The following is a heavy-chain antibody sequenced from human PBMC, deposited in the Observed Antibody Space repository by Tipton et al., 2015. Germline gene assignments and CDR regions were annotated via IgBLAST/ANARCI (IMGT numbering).Heavy chain of an antibody. CDR1: GFTVSSKY. Sequence: SLRLSCAASGFTVSSKYMSWVRQAPGKGLEWVSIIYSGGSTYYPDSVKGRFTISRDNSKNTVYLQMNSLRAEDTAVYYCARDRHDSNGYYYYFDYWGQGTLVTVSS. V-gene: IGHV3-53*01. CDR2: IYSGGST. J-gene: IGHJ4*02. D-gene: IGHD3-22*01. CDR3: ARDRHDSNGYYYYFDY.